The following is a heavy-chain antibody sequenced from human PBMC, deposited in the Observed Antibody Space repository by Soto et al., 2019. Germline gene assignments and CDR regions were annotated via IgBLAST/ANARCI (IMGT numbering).Heavy chain of an antibody. Sequence: GEALKISCKGSGYSFTSYWIGWVRQMPGKSLEWMGIIYPGDSDTRYSPSFQGQVTISADKSISTAYLQWSSLKASDTAMYYCASTSAAGTYYSAMDVWGQGTTVTVSS. CDR1: GYSFTSYW. J-gene: IGHJ6*02. CDR3: ASTSAAGTYYSAMDV. V-gene: IGHV5-51*01. CDR2: IYPGDSDT. D-gene: IGHD6-13*01.